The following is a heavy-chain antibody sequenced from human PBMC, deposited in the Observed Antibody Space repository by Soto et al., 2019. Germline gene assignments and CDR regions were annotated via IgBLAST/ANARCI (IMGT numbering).Heavy chain of an antibody. CDR2: IYYSGNT. J-gene: IGHJ3*02. D-gene: IGHD4-17*01. CDR3: ARGAADYGDAFDI. V-gene: IGHV4-31*03. Sequence: QVQLQESGPGLLKPSQTLSLTCTVSGVSTSSGGSYWTWIRQHPGKGLEWIGYIYYSGNTYYNPSRKGRVNISLDTSKNQFSLKLTSVTAADSAVYYCARGAADYGDAFDIWGQGTMVTVSS. CDR1: GVSTSSGGSY.